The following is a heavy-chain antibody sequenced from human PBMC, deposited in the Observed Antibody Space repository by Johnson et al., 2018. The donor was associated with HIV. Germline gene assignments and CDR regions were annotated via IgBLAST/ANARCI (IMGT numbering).Heavy chain of an antibody. CDR1: GFTFSSFA. V-gene: IGHV3-23*04. D-gene: IGHD1-1*01. CDR2: ISSIGGST. J-gene: IGHJ3*01. Sequence: VQVVESGGGLLQPGGSLRLSCAASGFTFSSFAMSWVRQAPGKGLEWVSGISSIGGSTYYTDSVKGRFTISRDHAKNALYLHRNSLRAEDTAVYYCATVWRNEGRHAFDVWGQGTMVTVSS. CDR3: ATVWRNEGRHAFDV.